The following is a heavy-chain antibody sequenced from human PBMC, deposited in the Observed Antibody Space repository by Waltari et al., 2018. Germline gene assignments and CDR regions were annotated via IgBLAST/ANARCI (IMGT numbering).Heavy chain of an antibody. J-gene: IGHJ5*01. CDR3: ARDRIPATFRCWFDS. D-gene: IGHD2-2*01. CDR1: GYSISSSSYY. CDR2: LYYSGIT. Sequence: QLHLQESGPGLVKPSETLFLTCTCPGYSISSSSYYWGWIRQPPGKGPQWIGSLYYSGITYYNPSLESRVSMSVDTSKNQLSLMLSAVTAADTAVYYCARDRIPATFRCWFDSWGPGTLVTVSS. V-gene: IGHV4-39*07.